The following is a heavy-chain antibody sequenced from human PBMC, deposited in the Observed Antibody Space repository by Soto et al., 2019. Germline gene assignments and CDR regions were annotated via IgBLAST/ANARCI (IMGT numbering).Heavy chain of an antibody. CDR1: GYTFSSYG. CDR2: ISAYNANT. Sequence: ASVKVSCKASGYTFSSYGISWVRQAPGQGLEWMGWISAYNANTDYAQNLQGRVTMTIDTSTNTAYMELRSLRVEDTAIYYCTKDSHWGIISPTHDHWGQGTQVTVSS. D-gene: IGHD3-16*01. J-gene: IGHJ4*02. CDR3: TKDSHWGIISPTHDH. V-gene: IGHV1-18*01.